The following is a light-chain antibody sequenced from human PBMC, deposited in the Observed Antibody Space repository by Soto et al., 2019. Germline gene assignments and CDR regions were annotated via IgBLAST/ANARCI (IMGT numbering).Light chain of an antibody. V-gene: IGLV4-69*01. CDR1: SGHSSYA. Sequence: QSVLTQSPSASASLGASVKLTCTLSSGHSSYAIAWHQQQPEKGPRYLMKLNSDGSHSKRDGIPDRFSGSSSGAERYLTISSLQSEDEADYYCQTWGTGIRVFGGGTKLADL. CDR2: LNSDGSH. J-gene: IGLJ3*02. CDR3: QTWGTGIRV.